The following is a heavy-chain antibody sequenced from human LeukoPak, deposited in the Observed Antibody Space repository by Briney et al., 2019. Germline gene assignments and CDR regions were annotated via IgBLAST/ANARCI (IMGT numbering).Heavy chain of an antibody. Sequence: PSETLSLTCTVSGGSISRYYWSWIRQPPGKGLEWIGYIYYSGSTNYNPSLKSRVTISVDTSKNQFSLKLSSVTAADTAVYYCARGTVTIDYWGQGTLVTVSS. D-gene: IGHD4-17*01. CDR1: GGSISRYY. J-gene: IGHJ4*02. CDR3: ARGTVTIDY. CDR2: IYYSGST. V-gene: IGHV4-59*12.